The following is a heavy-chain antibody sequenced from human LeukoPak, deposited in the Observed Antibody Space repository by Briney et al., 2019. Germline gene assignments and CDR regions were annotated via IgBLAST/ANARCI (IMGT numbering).Heavy chain of an antibody. Sequence: GGSLRLSCVASGFTFSDHYMDWVRLAPGKGLEWVGRSRNKANSYTTDYAASVKGRFTISRDDSKNSLYLQMNSLKTEDTAVYYCARAYSSAWYSPGYWGQGTLVTVSS. V-gene: IGHV3-72*01. CDR2: SRNKANSYTT. J-gene: IGHJ4*02. CDR1: GFTFSDHY. CDR3: ARAYSSAWYSPGY. D-gene: IGHD6-19*01.